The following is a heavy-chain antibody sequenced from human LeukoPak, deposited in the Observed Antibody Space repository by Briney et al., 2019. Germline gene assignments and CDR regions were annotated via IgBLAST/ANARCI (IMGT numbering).Heavy chain of an antibody. D-gene: IGHD4-17*01. CDR3: ASHGDYNWFDP. V-gene: IGHV4-39*01. Sequence: SETLSLTCAVSGGSISSNNWWGWVRQPPGKGLEWIGSIYYSGSTYYNPALKSRVTISVDTSKNQFSLRLSSVTAADTAVYYCASHGDYNWFDPLGPGNPGHRLL. J-gene: IGHJ5*02. CDR1: GGSISSNNW. CDR2: IYYSGST.